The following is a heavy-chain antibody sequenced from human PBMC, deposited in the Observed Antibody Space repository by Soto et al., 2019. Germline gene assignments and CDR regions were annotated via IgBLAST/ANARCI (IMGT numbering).Heavy chain of an antibody. CDR2: ISYDGSNK. CDR3: ARDESPMVRGLAGY. CDR1: GFTFSSYA. J-gene: IGHJ4*02. V-gene: IGHV3-30-3*01. D-gene: IGHD3-10*01. Sequence: QVQLVESGGGVVQPGRSLRLSCAASGFTFSSYAMHWVRQAPGKGLEWVAVISYDGSNKYYADSVKGRFTISSDNSKNTLYLQMNSLRAEDTAVYYCARDESPMVRGLAGYWGQGTLVTVSS.